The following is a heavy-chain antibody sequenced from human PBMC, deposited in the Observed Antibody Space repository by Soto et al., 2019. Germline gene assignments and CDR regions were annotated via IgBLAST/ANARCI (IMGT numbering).Heavy chain of an antibody. J-gene: IGHJ4*02. D-gene: IGHD3-10*01. Sequence: QVQLQQWGAGLLKPSETLSLTCAVYGGSFSGYYWSWIRQPPGKGLEWIGEINHSGSTNYNPSLKSRVTISVDTSKNQFSLKLSSVTAADTAVYYCARPPRYYGSGSYYYYWGQGTLVTVSS. CDR3: ARPPRYYGSGSYYYY. CDR1: GGSFSGYY. CDR2: INHSGST. V-gene: IGHV4-34*01.